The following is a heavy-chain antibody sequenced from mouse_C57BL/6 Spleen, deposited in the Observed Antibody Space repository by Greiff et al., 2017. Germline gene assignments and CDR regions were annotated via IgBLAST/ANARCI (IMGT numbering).Heavy chain of an antibody. CDR1: GYTFTSYW. D-gene: IGHD2-4*01. CDR2: IYPGSGST. Sequence: QVQLQPPGAELVKPGASVKMSCKASGYTFTSYWITWVKQRPGQGLEWIGDIYPGSGSTNYNEKFKSKATLTVDTSSSTAYMQLSSLTSEDSAVYYCARRPYDYDGYYFDYWGQGTTLTVSS. V-gene: IGHV1-55*01. CDR3: ARRPYDYDGYYFDY. J-gene: IGHJ2*01.